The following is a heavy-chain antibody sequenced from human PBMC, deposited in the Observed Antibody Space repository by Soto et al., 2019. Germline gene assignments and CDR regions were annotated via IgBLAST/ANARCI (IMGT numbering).Heavy chain of an antibody. CDR1: GFTFRSYW. CDR2: INSDGSST. J-gene: IGHJ4*02. Sequence: EVQLVESGGGLVQPGGSLRLSCAASGFTFRSYWMQWVRQAPGKGLVWVSWINSDGSSTSYADSVKGRFTISRDNAKNTRYLQMNSLRAEGTAVYYCASGGSSLNFDSWGQGTLVTVSS. V-gene: IGHV3-74*01. D-gene: IGHD6-6*01. CDR3: ASGGSSLNFDS.